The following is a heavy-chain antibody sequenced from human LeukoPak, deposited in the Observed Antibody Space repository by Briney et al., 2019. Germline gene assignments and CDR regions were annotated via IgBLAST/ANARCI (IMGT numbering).Heavy chain of an antibody. CDR3: ARDIAAALYNWFDP. CDR2: MHTSGTT. J-gene: IGHJ5*02. D-gene: IGHD6-13*01. Sequence: PSETLSLTCTVSGGSVSSGSYYWSWIRQPAGKGLEWIGRMHTSGTTNYNPALKSRVTISEDTSKNQFSLNLTSVTAADTAVYYCARDIAAALYNWFDPWGQGTLVTVSS. CDR1: GGSVSSGSYY. V-gene: IGHV4-61*02.